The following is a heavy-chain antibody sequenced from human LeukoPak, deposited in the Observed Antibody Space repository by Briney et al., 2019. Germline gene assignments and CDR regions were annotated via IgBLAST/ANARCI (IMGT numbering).Heavy chain of an antibody. Sequence: VSVKVSCKASGYTFTSYYMHWVRQAPGQGLEWMGWISGYSGDTKFAQNMQDRLTMTTDTSATTAYMELRSLRYDDTAVYYCARDGPYPSGFFHFWGQGTLVTVSS. CDR2: ISGYSGDT. J-gene: IGHJ4*02. CDR1: GYTFTSYY. D-gene: IGHD6-25*01. V-gene: IGHV1-18*04. CDR3: ARDGPYPSGFFHF.